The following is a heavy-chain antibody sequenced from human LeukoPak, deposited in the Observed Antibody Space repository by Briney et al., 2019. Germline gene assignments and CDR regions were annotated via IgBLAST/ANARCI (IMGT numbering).Heavy chain of an antibody. CDR1: GLTFRKYG. J-gene: IGHJ4*02. D-gene: IGHD4-23*01. V-gene: IGHV3-66*01. CDR2: IYSGGST. Sequence: GGSLRLSCAASGLTFRKYGMHWARQAPGKGLEWVSVIYSGGSTYYADSVKGRFTISRDNSKNTLYLQMNSLRAEDTAVYYCARVFTTVVSYYFDYWGQGTLVTVSS. CDR3: ARVFTTVVSYYFDY.